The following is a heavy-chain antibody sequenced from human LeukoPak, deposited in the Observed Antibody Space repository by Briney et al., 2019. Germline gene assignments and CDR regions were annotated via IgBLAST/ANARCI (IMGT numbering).Heavy chain of an antibody. V-gene: IGHV3-9*03. Sequence: QPGRSLRLSCAASGFTFEDYAMHWVRQAPGKGLEWVSGISWNSGIIGYADSVKGRFTISRDNTKNSLYLQMNSLRAEDMALYYCAKDMSYSGSYYYFDYWGQGTLVTVSS. J-gene: IGHJ4*02. D-gene: IGHD1-26*01. CDR3: AKDMSYSGSYYYFDY. CDR1: GFTFEDYA. CDR2: ISWNSGII.